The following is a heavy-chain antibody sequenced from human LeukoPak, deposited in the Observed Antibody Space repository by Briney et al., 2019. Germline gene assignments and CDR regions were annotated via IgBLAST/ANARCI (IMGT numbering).Heavy chain of an antibody. V-gene: IGHV1-69*04. CDR2: IIPILGIA. CDR1: GGTFSSYA. J-gene: IGHJ6*02. Sequence: SVKVSYKASGGTFSSYAISWVRQAPGQGLEWMGRIIPILGIANYAQKFQGRVTITADKSTSTAYMELSSLRSEDTAVYYCARGEQQLEFYYYYGMDVWGQGTTVTVSS. CDR3: ARGEQQLEFYYYYGMDV. D-gene: IGHD6-13*01.